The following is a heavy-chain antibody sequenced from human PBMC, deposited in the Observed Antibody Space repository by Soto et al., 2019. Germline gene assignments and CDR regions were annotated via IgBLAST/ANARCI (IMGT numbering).Heavy chain of an antibody. Sequence: EVQLVETGGGLIQPGGSLRLSCAASGFTVSSNYMSWVRQAPGKGLEWVSVIYSGGSTYYADSVKGRFNISRDNSKNTLYLQMNSLRAEDTAVYYCARDPAVGARGDYYYYYGMDVWGQGTTVTVSS. V-gene: IGHV3-53*02. D-gene: IGHD1-26*01. CDR3: ARDPAVGARGDYYYYYGMDV. CDR1: GFTVSSNY. CDR2: IYSGGST. J-gene: IGHJ6*02.